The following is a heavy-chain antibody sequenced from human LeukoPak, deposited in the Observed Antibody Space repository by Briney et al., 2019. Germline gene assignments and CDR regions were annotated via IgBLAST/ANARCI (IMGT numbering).Heavy chain of an antibody. Sequence: GGSLRLSCAASGFTFSSYGMHWVRQAPGKGLEWVSVIYSGGSTYYADSVKGRFTISRDNSKNTLYPQMNSLRAEDTAVYYCASLAHDSSGYPDYFDYWGQGTLVTVSS. CDR2: IYSGGST. J-gene: IGHJ4*02. V-gene: IGHV3-66*01. CDR1: GFTFSSYG. D-gene: IGHD3-22*01. CDR3: ASLAHDSSGYPDYFDY.